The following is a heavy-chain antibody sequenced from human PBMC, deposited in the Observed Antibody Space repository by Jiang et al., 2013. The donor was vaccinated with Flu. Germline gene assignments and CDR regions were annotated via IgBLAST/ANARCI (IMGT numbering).Heavy chain of an antibody. CDR1: GGSISSSGYY. V-gene: IGHV4-39*07. Sequence: LLKPSETLSLTCTVSGGSISSSGYYWGWIRQPPGKGLEWIGGIYFTGNTFYNPSLKSRVTISVDTSKNQFSLKLSSVTAADTAVYYCARRAGVAVAYRQGWFDPWGQGTLVTVSS. CDR2: IYFTGNT. CDR3: ARRAGVAVAYRQGWFDP. J-gene: IGHJ5*02. D-gene: IGHD2-15*01.